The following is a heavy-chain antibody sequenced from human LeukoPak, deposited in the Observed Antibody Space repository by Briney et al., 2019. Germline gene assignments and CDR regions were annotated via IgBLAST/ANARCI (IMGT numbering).Heavy chain of an antibody. Sequence: PGGSLRLSCAVSGFTFSSYSMNWVHQAPGKGLEWVSAISSGSSHINYADSVKGRFTISRDNAENSLYLQMNSLRAEDTAVYYCARVGHWNDLDYYYMDVWGKGTTVTVSS. D-gene: IGHD1-1*01. J-gene: IGHJ6*03. CDR3: ARVGHWNDLDYYYMDV. CDR2: ISSGSSHI. CDR1: GFTFSSYS. V-gene: IGHV3-21*01.